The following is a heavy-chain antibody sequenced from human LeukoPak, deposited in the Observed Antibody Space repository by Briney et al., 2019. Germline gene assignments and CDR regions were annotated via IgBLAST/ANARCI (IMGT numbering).Heavy chain of an antibody. J-gene: IGHJ5*02. D-gene: IGHD5-12*01. V-gene: IGHV4-59*01. CDR2: ISYSGST. CDR1: GGSIGSYY. CDR3: ARGGSGYALNWFDP. Sequence: PSETLSLTCTVSGGSIGSYYWSWIRQPPVKGLEWIGHISYSGSTNYNPSLKSRVTISVDTSKNQFSLKLSSVTAADTAVYYCARGGSGYALNWFDPWGQGTLVTVSS.